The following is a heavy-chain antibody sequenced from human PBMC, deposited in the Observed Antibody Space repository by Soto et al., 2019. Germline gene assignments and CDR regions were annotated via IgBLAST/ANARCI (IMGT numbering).Heavy chain of an antibody. CDR3: ARNVASYDFWSGYVRANNNWFDP. J-gene: IGHJ5*02. CDR1: GGPISSSSYY. V-gene: IGHV4-39*01. Sequence: PSETLSLTCTVSGGPISSSSYYWGWIRQPPGKGLEWIGSIYYSGSTYYNPSLKSRVTISVDTSKNQFSLKLSSVTAADTAVYYCARNVASYDFWSGYVRANNNWFDPWGQGTLVTVSS. CDR2: IYYSGST. D-gene: IGHD3-3*01.